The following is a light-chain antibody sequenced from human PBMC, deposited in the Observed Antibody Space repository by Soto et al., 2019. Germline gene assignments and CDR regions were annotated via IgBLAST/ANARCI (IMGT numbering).Light chain of an antibody. J-gene: IGLJ2*01. Sequence: QSALTQPASVSGSPGQSITNSCTGTSSDVGGYNHVSWYQQHPGKAPKLMIYEVSNRPSGVSNRFSGSESGNTASLTISGLQTEDEANYYCSSYTSSSTVVFGGGTKLTVL. CDR2: EVS. CDR1: SSDVGGYNH. V-gene: IGLV2-14*01. CDR3: SSYTSSSTVV.